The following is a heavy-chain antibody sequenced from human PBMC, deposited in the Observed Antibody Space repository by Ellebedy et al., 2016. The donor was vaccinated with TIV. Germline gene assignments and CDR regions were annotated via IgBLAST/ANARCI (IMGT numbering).Heavy chain of an antibody. Sequence: SETLSLTCTVSGASIGGLDYYWGWIRQPPGEGLEWNGNIFDTGDAYYNPSLKSRVTISVDTSMNRFSLELHSVTAADTALYYCARNVLVFTFDKWYSDLWGRGTLVPVSS. V-gene: IGHV4-39*01. D-gene: IGHD3-22*01. CDR3: ARNVLVFTFDKWYSDL. J-gene: IGHJ2*01. CDR1: GASIGGLDYY. CDR2: IFDTGDA.